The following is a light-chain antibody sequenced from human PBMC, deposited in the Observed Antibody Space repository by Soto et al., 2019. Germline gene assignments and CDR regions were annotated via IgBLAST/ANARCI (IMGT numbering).Light chain of an antibody. J-gene: IGLJ2*01. V-gene: IGLV1-47*01. CDR2: RNN. Sequence: QSVLTQPPSASRTPGQRVTISCSGSSSNIGSNYVYWYQQLPGTAPKLLIYRNNQRPSGVTDRFSGSKSGTSASLAISGLRSEDEADYYCAAWDDSLSGVVFGGGTKLTVL. CDR1: SSNIGSNY. CDR3: AAWDDSLSGVV.